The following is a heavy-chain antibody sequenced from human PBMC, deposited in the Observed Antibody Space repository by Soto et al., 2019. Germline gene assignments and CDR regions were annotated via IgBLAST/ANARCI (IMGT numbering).Heavy chain of an antibody. V-gene: IGHV3-13*01. CDR2: IGTAGDT. D-gene: IGHD6-13*01. J-gene: IGHJ6*02. Sequence: EVQLVESGGGLVQPGGSLRLSCAASGFTFSSYDMHWVRQATGKGLEWVSAIGTAGDTYYPGSVKVRFTISSENAKNPLYLQMNSLRAEDTAVYYCARAKGPIAAAGLYYYGMAVCGHGTTVIVSS. CDR3: ARAKGPIAAAGLYYYGMAV. CDR1: GFTFSSYD.